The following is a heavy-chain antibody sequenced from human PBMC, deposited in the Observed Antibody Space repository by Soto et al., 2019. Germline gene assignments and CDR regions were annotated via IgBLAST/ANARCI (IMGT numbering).Heavy chain of an antibody. V-gene: IGHV1-18*04. Sequence: ASVKLSCKASGSTFTSSCIIFVLHSPVQVLEWMGWISAYNGNTNYAQKLQGRVTMTTDTSTSTAYMELRSLRSDDTAVYYCARGAQYVLAAAGNWFDPWGQGTLVTVSS. CDR1: GSTFTSSC. D-gene: IGHD6-13*01. J-gene: IGHJ5*02. CDR2: ISAYNGNT. CDR3: ARGAQYVLAAAGNWFDP.